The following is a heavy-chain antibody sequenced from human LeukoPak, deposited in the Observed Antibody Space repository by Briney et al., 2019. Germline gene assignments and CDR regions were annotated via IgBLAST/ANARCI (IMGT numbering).Heavy chain of an antibody. CDR3: ARFTDYYFDY. CDR2: IYYSGST. J-gene: IGHJ4*02. Sequence: PSETLSLTCSVSGGSISSSSHYWSWIRQPPGKGLEWIGYIYYSGSTYYNPSLKSRVTISVDTSKNQFSLKLSSVTAADTAVYYCARFTDYYFDYWGQGTLVTVSS. V-gene: IGHV4-30-4*01. CDR1: GGSISSSSHY.